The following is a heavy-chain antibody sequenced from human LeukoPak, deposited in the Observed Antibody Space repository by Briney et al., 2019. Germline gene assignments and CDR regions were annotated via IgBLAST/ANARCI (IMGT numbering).Heavy chain of an antibody. D-gene: IGHD3-22*01. J-gene: IGHJ4*02. V-gene: IGHV1-2*06. Sequence: GASVKVSCKTSGYTFTGYYMHWVRQAPGQGLEWMGLVNPNSGGTNYAKKFQGRVTMTRDTSISTAYMELSRLRSDDMAVYYCARPSSGSNFDYWGQGTLVTVSS. CDR1: GYTFTGYY. CDR2: VNPNSGGT. CDR3: ARPSSGSNFDY.